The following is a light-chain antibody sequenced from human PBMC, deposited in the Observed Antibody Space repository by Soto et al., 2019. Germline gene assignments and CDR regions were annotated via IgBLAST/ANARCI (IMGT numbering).Light chain of an antibody. CDR3: QHYNSYSEA. CDR1: QSVSSN. Sequence: EIVMTQSPATLSVSPGEGATLYCRASQSVSSNLAWYQHKPGQAPRLLIYGVSTRATGLPARFSGSGSGTEFTLTISSLQPDDFATYYCQHYNSYSEAFGQGTKVDIK. J-gene: IGKJ1*01. CDR2: GVS. V-gene: IGKV3-15*01.